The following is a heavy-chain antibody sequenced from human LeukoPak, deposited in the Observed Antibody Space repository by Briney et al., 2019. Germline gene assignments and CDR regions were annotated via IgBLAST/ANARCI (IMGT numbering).Heavy chain of an antibody. CDR1: GGSISSASYY. J-gene: IGHJ4*02. D-gene: IGHD1-26*01. Sequence: SQTLSLTCTVSGGSISSASYYWSWIRQPAGKGLEWIGRIYISGRNNYNPSLKSRVTISLDTSKNQFSLKLSSVTVADTAVYYCARGRWELLSWGRATKGLDYWGQGTLVTVSS. CDR3: ARGRWELLSWGRATKGLDY. V-gene: IGHV4-61*02. CDR2: IYISGRN.